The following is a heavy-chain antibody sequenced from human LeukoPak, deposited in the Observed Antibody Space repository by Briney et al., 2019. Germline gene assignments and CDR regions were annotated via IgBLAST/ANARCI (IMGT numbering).Heavy chain of an antibody. CDR3: ARNVGWYSLDS. V-gene: IGHV4-59*08. CDR2: IYGSGST. J-gene: IGHJ4*02. CDR1: GDSLSSHY. Sequence: SETLSLTCTVSGDSLSSHYWSWIRQPPGKGLEWIGYIYGSGSTHYDPSLRSRVTISEDTSKNQFYLKLTSVAAADTAVYYCARNVGWYSLDSWGQGTLVTVSS. D-gene: IGHD6-19*01.